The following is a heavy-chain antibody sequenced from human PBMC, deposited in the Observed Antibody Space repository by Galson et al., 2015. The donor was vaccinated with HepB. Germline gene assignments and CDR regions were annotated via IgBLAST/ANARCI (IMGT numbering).Heavy chain of an antibody. D-gene: IGHD6-13*01. CDR1: GFTFSDYY. CDR2: ISSSSSYT. Sequence: SLRLSCAASGFTFSDYYMSWIRQAPGKGLEWVSYISSSSSYTNYADSVKGRFTISRDNAKNSLYLQMNSLRAEDTAVYYCARRIAAAAENWFDPWGQGTLVTVSS. CDR3: ARRIAAAAENWFDP. J-gene: IGHJ5*02. V-gene: IGHV3-11*06.